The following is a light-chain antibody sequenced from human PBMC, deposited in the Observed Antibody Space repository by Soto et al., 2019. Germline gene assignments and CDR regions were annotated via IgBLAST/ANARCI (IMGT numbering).Light chain of an antibody. CDR2: GAS. Sequence: ERVGTQCTATLSVSPGERATLSCRASQSVSSNLSWYQQKPGQAPRLFIYGASTRATGIPPRFSGSGSGTDFTLTINRLEPEDFAVYYCQHYGNSPPSFTFGPGTKVAIK. V-gene: IGKV3-15*01. CDR1: QSVSSN. J-gene: IGKJ3*01. CDR3: QHYGNSPPSFT.